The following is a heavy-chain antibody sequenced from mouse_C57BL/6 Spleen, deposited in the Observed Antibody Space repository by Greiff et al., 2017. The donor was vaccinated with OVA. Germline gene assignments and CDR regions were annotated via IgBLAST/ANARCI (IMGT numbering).Heavy chain of an antibody. CDR3: ARWLLEIAY. D-gene: IGHD2-3*01. Sequence: QVQLQQSGPELVKPGASVKLSCKASGYTFTSYDINWVKQRPGQGLEWIGWIYPRDGSTMYHEKFTGQSTLTVDTSSSTSYLELHSLTAEDSAVYFGARWLLEIAYWGQGTLVTVSA. V-gene: IGHV1-85*01. CDR1: GYTFTSYD. CDR2: IYPRDGST. J-gene: IGHJ3*01.